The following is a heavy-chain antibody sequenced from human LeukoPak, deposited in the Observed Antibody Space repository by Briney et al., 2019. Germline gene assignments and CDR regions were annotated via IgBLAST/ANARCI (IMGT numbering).Heavy chain of an antibody. V-gene: IGHV1-8*01. CDR2: MNPNSGNT. J-gene: IGHJ5*02. Sequence: ASVKVSCKASGYTFTTYDINWVRQATGQGLEWMGWMNPNSGNTGYAQKFQGRVTMTRNTSISTAYMELSSLRSEDTAVYYCARFRYCRSTSCRKWGSNWFDPWGQGTLVTVSS. CDR3: ARFRYCRSTSCRKWGSNWFDP. D-gene: IGHD2-2*01. CDR1: GYTFTTYD.